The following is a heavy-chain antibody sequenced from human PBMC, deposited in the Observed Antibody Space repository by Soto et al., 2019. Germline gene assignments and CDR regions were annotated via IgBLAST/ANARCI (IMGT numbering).Heavy chain of an antibody. J-gene: IGHJ4*02. Sequence: GESLKISCKGSGYSFTSYWIGWVRQMPGKGPECMGINYPGDSDTRYSPSFQGQVTISADQSIRTAYLQCSSLKASDTATYYCARHLHDYIDYSGKGTLVTASS. CDR1: GYSFTSYW. CDR3: ARHLHDYIDY. CDR2: NYPGDSDT. V-gene: IGHV5-51*01.